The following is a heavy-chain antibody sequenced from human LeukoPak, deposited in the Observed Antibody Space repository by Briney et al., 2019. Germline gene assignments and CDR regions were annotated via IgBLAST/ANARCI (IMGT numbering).Heavy chain of an antibody. D-gene: IGHD2-15*01. CDR2: ISLSSSSI. J-gene: IGHJ4*02. Sequence: GGSLRLSCAASGFTFSHYGMHWVRQAPGKGLEWVSYISLSSSSIYYADSLKGRFTIPRDNAKNSLYLQMNSLRAEDTAVYYCARTYGSGSLDYGGQGTLVTVSS. CDR3: ARTYGSGSLDY. CDR1: GFTFSHYG. V-gene: IGHV3-48*01.